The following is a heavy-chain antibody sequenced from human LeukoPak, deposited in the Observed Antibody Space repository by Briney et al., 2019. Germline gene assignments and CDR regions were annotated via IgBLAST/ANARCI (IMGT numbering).Heavy chain of an antibody. D-gene: IGHD7-27*01. V-gene: IGHV3-30*04. J-gene: IGHJ4*02. CDR3: ARDDRWGSIDY. CDR2: VSYDGSNK. Sequence: GGSLRLSCAASGFTFSSYAMHWVRQAPGKGLEWVAVVSYDGSNKYYADSVKGRFTISRDNSKNTLYLQMNSLRAEDTAVYYCARDDRWGSIDYWGQGTLVTVSS. CDR1: GFTFSSYA.